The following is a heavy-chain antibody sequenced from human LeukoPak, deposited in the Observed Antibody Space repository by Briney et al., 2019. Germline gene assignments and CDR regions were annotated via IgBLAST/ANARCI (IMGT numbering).Heavy chain of an antibody. D-gene: IGHD2-2*01. Sequence: GGSLRLSCAASGFTFSDYYMSWIRQAPGEGLEWVSYISSGDSTIYYADSVKGRFTISRDNAKNSLYLQMNSLRAEDTAVYYCARSKRQYQLLGPHWFDPWGQGTLVTVSS. CDR1: GFTFSDYY. CDR3: ARSKRQYQLLGPHWFDP. V-gene: IGHV3-11*04. CDR2: ISSGDSTI. J-gene: IGHJ5*02.